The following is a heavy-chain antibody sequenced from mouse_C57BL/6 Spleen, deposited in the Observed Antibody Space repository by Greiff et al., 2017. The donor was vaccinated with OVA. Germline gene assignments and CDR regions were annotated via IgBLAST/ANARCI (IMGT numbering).Heavy chain of an antibody. CDR1: GYTFTDYE. CDR2: IDPETGGT. D-gene: IGHD1-1*01. CDR3: TIREFAY. Sequence: QVQLKQSGAELVRPGASVTLSCKASGYTFTDYEMHWVKQTPVHGLEWIGAIDPETGGTAYNQKFKGKAILTADKSSSTAYMELRSLTSEDSAVYYCTIREFAYWGQGTLVTVSA. V-gene: IGHV1-15*01. J-gene: IGHJ3*01.